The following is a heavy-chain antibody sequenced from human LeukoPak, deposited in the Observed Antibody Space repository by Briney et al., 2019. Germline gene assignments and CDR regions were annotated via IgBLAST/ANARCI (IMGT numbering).Heavy chain of an antibody. CDR3: AKNQLGDSSVTYYFDY. J-gene: IGHJ4*02. D-gene: IGHD3-22*01. CDR1: EFTFSSYE. V-gene: IGHV3-48*03. Sequence: GGSLRLSCAASEFTFSSYEMNWVRQAPGKGLEWISFISSRGSSIYYADSVKGRFTISRDNSKNTLYLQMNSLRAEDTALFYCAKNQLGDSSVTYYFDYWGQGTLVTVSS. CDR2: ISSRGSSI.